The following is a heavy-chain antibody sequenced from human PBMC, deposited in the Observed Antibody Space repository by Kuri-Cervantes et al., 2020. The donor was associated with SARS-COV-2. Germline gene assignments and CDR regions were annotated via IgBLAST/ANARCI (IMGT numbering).Heavy chain of an antibody. D-gene: IGHD3-22*01. Sequence: LSLTCVASGFIFDTYAMSWVRQAPGKGLEWVSVISGTGGSSTFYADSVKGRFIISRDNSENTLYLQINGLRVDDTAVYFCTRSNGYAPYLDAFDMWGQGTTVTVSS. CDR3: TRSNGYAPYLDAFDM. V-gene: IGHV3-23*01. CDR1: GFIFDTYA. J-gene: IGHJ3*02. CDR2: ISGTGGSST.